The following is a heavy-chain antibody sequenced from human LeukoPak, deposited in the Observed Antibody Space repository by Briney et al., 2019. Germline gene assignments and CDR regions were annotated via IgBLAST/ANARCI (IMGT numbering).Heavy chain of an antibody. J-gene: IGHJ1*01. CDR2: ISSSSSYI. V-gene: IGHV3-21*01. Sequence: GSLRLSCAASGFTFSSYSMNWVRQAPGKGLEWVSSISSSSSYIYYADSVKGRFTISRDDAKNSLYLQMNSLRAEETAVYYCARDAPYYDILTGYYTAAEYFQHWGQGTLVTVSS. D-gene: IGHD3-9*01. CDR1: GFTFSSYS. CDR3: ARDAPYYDILTGYYTAAEYFQH.